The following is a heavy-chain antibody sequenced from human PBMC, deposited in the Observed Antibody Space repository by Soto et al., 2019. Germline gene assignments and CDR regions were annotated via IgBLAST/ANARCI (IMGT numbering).Heavy chain of an antibody. Sequence: ASVKVSCKASGYTFTGYYMHWVRQAPGQGLEWMGWINPNSGGTNYAQKFQGWVTMTRDTSISTAYMELGRLRSDDTAVYYCARAAPQGVAVFWGRGEFDYWGQGTLVTVSS. CDR3: ARAAPQGVAVFWGRGEFDY. CDR1: GYTFTGYY. V-gene: IGHV1-2*04. D-gene: IGHD3-16*01. J-gene: IGHJ4*02. CDR2: INPNSGGT.